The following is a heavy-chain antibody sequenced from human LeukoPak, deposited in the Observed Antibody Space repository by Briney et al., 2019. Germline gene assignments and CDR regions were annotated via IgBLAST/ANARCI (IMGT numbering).Heavy chain of an antibody. CDR2: IKQDGSEE. Sequence: GGSLRLSCAATGFTFSGSWMSWVRQAPGIGLGWVANIKQDGSEENYVESVKGRFTIPRDNAKNSLYLQMNSLRAEDTAVYYCAREVGFCSGGDCYFWFDPWGQGTLVTVSS. D-gene: IGHD2-15*01. CDR3: AREVGFCSGGDCYFWFDP. CDR1: GFTFSGSW. V-gene: IGHV3-7*05. J-gene: IGHJ5*02.